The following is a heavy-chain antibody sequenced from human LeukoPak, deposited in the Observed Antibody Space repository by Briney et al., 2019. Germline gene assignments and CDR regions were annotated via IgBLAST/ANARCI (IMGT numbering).Heavy chain of an antibody. CDR1: GGTFSSYA. CDR2: ISAYNGNT. Sequence: ASVKVSCKASGGTFSSYAISWVRQAPGQGLEWMGWISAYNGNTNYAQKLQGRVTMTTDTSTSTAYMELSSLRSEDTAVYYCALEWELLPDYWGQGTLVTVSS. V-gene: IGHV1-18*01. J-gene: IGHJ4*02. CDR3: ALEWELLPDY. D-gene: IGHD1-26*01.